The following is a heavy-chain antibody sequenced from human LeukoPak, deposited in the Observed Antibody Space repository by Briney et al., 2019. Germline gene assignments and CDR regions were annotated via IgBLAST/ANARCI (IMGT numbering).Heavy chain of an antibody. CDR3: AIGFYGGPFDY. CDR2: ISGSGPNT. D-gene: IGHD4-17*01. CDR1: GFTFSNYA. J-gene: IGHJ4*02. Sequence: GGSLRLSCAASGFTFSNYAMTWVRQAPGKGLEWVSAISGSGPNTYYADSVKGRFTISRDNSKNTLYLQMNSLRADDTAVYYCAIGFYGGPFDYWGQGTLVTVSS. V-gene: IGHV3-23*01.